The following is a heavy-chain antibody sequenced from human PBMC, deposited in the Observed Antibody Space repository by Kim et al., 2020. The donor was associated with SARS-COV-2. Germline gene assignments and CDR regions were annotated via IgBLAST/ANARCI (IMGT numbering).Heavy chain of an antibody. CDR2: INPNSGGT. Sequence: ASVKVSCKASGYTFTGYYMHWVRQAPGQGLEWMGRINPNSGGTNYAQKFQGRVTMTRDTSISTAYMELSRLRSDDTAVYYCARDEAMGIAAAGTVDYWGQGTLVTVSS. CDR3: ARDEAMGIAAAGTVDY. D-gene: IGHD6-13*01. CDR1: GYTFTGYY. V-gene: IGHV1-2*06. J-gene: IGHJ4*02.